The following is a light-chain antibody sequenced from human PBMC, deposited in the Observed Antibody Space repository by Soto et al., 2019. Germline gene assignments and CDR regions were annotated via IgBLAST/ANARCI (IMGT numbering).Light chain of an antibody. Sequence: EIVLTQSPGTLSVSPGERATLSCRASQSVSSYLAWYQQKPGQAPRLLIYDASNRATGIPARFSGSGSGTDFTLPIISLEPEDFSVYYCQQRSNWPPLTFGGGTKVEIK. CDR1: QSVSSY. V-gene: IGKV3-11*01. J-gene: IGKJ4*01. CDR3: QQRSNWPPLT. CDR2: DAS.